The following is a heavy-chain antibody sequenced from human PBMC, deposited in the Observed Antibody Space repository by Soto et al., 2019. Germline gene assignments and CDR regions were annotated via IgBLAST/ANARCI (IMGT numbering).Heavy chain of an antibody. J-gene: IGHJ3*02. CDR2: MSHSGGT. Sequence: QVQLQQWGAGLLKPSETLSLTCAVYGGSVSSSNNYYWSWIRQPPGKGLEWIGEMSHSGGTHFNPSLKSRVTISVDTSKNQFSLKMSSVTAADTDLYYCARVERGTATTVVDAFDIWGPGTMVTVSS. V-gene: IGHV4-34*01. CDR3: ARVERGTATTVVDAFDI. D-gene: IGHD1-1*01. CDR1: GGSVSSSNNYY.